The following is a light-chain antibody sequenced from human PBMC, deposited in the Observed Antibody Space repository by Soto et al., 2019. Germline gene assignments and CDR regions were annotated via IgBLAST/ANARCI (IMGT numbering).Light chain of an antibody. V-gene: IGKV3-15*01. J-gene: IGKJ3*01. CDR2: DAS. CDR1: QSVSSN. Sequence: ETVMTQSPATLSVSPGERPTLSCRASQSVSSNLAWYQQKPGQAPRLLIYDASTRATGIPARFSGSGSGTEFTLTISSLQSEDCAVYYCQQYNTWPLTFGTGTKVDIK. CDR3: QQYNTWPLT.